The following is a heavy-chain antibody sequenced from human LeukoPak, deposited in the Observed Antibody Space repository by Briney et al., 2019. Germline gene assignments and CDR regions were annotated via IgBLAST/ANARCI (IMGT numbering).Heavy chain of an antibody. CDR1: GFTFSSYA. CDR3: ARSPSCYDSSGYPYYMDV. D-gene: IGHD3-22*01. V-gene: IGHV3-30*01. CDR2: ISYDGSNK. Sequence: GRSLRLSCAASGFTFSSYAMHWVRQAPGKGLEWVAVISYDGSNKYYADSVKGRFTISRDNSKNTLYLQMNSLRAEDTAVYYCARSPSCYDSSGYPYYMDVWGKGTTVTVSS. J-gene: IGHJ6*03.